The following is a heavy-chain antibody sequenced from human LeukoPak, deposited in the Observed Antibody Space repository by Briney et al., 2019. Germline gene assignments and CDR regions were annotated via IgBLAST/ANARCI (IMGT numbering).Heavy chain of an antibody. CDR3: ARVIRQDYYYGMDV. J-gene: IGHJ6*02. V-gene: IGHV4-38-2*02. CDR1: GFSISSGYS. Sequence: SETLSITCSVSGFSISSGYSWGWIRQPPGKGLEWIGTIYHSGSTYYNPSLKSRVTISVDTSKNQFSLKLSSVTAADTAVYYCARVIRQDYYYGMDVWGQGTTVTVSS. CDR2: IYHSGST.